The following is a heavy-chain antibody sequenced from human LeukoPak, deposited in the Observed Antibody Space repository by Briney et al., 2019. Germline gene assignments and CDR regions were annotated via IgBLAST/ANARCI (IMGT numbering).Heavy chain of an antibody. J-gene: IGHJ4*02. CDR3: AKSTGRFLEWLLLDF. CDR2: ISGSGEST. V-gene: IGHV3-23*01. D-gene: IGHD3-3*01. Sequence: GGSLRLSCAASGFTFNTYAMSWVRQAPGKGLEWVSSISGSGESTHYADSVKGRFSISRDNSKTTLYLQMNSLRAEDTAIYYCAKSTGRFLEWLLLDFWGQGTLVTVPS. CDR1: GFTFNTYA.